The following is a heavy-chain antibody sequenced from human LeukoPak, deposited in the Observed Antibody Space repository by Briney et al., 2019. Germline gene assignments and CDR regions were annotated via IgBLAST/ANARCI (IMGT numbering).Heavy chain of an antibody. CDR3: ATYSSLNRREFQF. V-gene: IGHV3-7*01. D-gene: IGHD3-22*01. Sequence: GGSLRLSCEGSGFTFSNHWMGWVRQAPGKGLQWVANIKTDGSEKYYVDSVKGRFTISRDNAKNSLYLQMNSLRAEDTAVYYCATYSSLNRREFQFWGQGTLLTVSS. J-gene: IGHJ1*01. CDR2: IKTDGSEK. CDR1: GFTFSNHW.